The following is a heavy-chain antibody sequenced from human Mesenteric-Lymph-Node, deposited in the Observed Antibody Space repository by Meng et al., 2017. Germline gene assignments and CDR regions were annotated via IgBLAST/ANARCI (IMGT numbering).Heavy chain of an antibody. CDR3: AKDIWARPGCYFDY. V-gene: IGHV3-9*03. Sequence: LSLTCAASGFTFDDYAMHWVRQAPGKGLERVSGISWNSGSIGYADSVKGRFTISRENAKNTLYLQMNSQRAENMALYYCAKDIWARPGCYFDYWGQGTLVTVSS. CDR2: ISWNSGSI. J-gene: IGHJ4*02. D-gene: IGHD3-10*01. CDR1: GFTFDDYA.